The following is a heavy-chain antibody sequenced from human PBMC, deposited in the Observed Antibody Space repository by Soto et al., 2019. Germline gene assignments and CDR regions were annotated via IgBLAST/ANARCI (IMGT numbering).Heavy chain of an antibody. CDR3: AKGRSYYYYYGVDV. Sequence: PGGSLRLSCAASGFTFSSYAMSWVRQAPGKGLEWVSDIIDSGGSTYYADSVKGRFTISRDNSKSTLYLQMNSQRAEDTALYYCAKGRSYYYYYGVDVWGQGTTVTVSS. J-gene: IGHJ6*02. CDR1: GFTFSSYA. V-gene: IGHV3-23*01. CDR2: IIDSGGST.